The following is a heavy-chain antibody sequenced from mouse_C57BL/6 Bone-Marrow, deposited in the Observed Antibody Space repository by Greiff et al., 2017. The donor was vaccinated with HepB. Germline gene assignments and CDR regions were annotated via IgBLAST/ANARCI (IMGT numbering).Heavy chain of an antibody. D-gene: IGHD2-3*01. Sequence: QVHVKQSGAELARPGASVKLSCKASGYTFTSYGISWVKQRTGQGLEWIGEIYPRSGNTYYNEKFKGKATLTADKSSSTAYMELRSLTSEDSAVYFCAREGGYYPYAMDYWGQGTSVTVSS. V-gene: IGHV1-81*01. CDR1: GYTFTSYG. CDR2: IYPRSGNT. J-gene: IGHJ4*01. CDR3: AREGGYYPYAMDY.